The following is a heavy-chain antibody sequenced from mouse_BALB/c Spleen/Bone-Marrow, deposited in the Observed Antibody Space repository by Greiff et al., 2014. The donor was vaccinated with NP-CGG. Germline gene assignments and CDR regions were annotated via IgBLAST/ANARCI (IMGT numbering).Heavy chain of an antibody. V-gene: IGHV1-53*01. Sequence: QVQLQQPGAELVKPGASVKLSCKASGYTFTNYYIYWVKQRPGQGLEWIGGINPSNGGTKFNEKFKNKATLTIDKSSSTAYIQLSSMTSEDSAVNYYSGHYYSTPYDALDYWGQGTSVTVSS. D-gene: IGHD2-12*01. CDR3: SGHYYSTPYDALDY. CDR1: GYTFTNYY. CDR2: INPSNGGT. J-gene: IGHJ4*01.